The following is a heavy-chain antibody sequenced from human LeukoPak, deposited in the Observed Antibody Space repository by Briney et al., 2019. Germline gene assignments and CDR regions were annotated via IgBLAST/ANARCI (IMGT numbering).Heavy chain of an antibody. CDR1: GGTFSSYA. CDR2: IIPIFGTA. V-gene: IGHV1-69*06. D-gene: IGHD2-2*01. J-gene: IGHJ4*02. CDR3: ARGVVPAARGVFDY. Sequence: SVKVSCKASGGTFSSYAISWVRQAPGQGLEWMGGIIPIFGTANYAQKYQGRVTITADKSTSTAYMELSSLRSEDTAVYYCARGVVPAARGVFDYWGQGTLVTVSS.